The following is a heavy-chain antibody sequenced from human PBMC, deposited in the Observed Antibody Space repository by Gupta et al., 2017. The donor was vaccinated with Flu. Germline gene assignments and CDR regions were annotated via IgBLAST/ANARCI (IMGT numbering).Heavy chain of an antibody. Sequence: QVQLVESGGGVVQPGRSLRLSCAASGFIFRAYGLHWVRQAPGKGLEWVAVISYDGSYKYYGDSVKGRFTISRDNSKNTLYLQMNSLRPDDTAVYYCARDQREYCSGGDCYPQILDFWGQGSLVTVPP. D-gene: IGHD2-15*01. CDR3: ARDQREYCSGGDCYPQILDF. J-gene: IGHJ4*02. CDR2: ISYDGSYK. CDR1: GFIFRAYG. V-gene: IGHV3-30*03.